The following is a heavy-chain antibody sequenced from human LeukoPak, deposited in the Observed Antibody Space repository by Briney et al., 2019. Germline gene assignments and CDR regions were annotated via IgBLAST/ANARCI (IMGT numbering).Heavy chain of an antibody. J-gene: IGHJ5*02. CDR2: VSYTGTT. CDR3: ARHLMGSSWYGFDP. Sequence: SETLSLVCTVSGGSISSYYWDWIRQPPGKGLEWIGYVSYTGTTNYNPSLNSRVTISVDSSKNQFSLELTSVTAADTAVYYCARHLMGSSWYGFDPWGQGTLVTVSS. V-gene: IGHV4-59*08. D-gene: IGHD6-13*01. CDR1: GGSISSYY.